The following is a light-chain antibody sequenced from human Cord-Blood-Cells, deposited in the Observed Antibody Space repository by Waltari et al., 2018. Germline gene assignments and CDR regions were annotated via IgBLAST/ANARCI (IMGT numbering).Light chain of an antibody. J-gene: IGLJ3*02. V-gene: IGLV2-23*01. Sequence: QSALTQPASVSGSPGQSITISCTGTSSDVGSYNLVSWCQQHPGKAPKLMIYEDSKRPSGVSNRFSRSKSGNTASLTISGLQAEDEADYYCCSYAGSSTWVFGGGTKLTVL. CDR3: CSYAGSSTWV. CDR2: EDS. CDR1: SSDVGSYNL.